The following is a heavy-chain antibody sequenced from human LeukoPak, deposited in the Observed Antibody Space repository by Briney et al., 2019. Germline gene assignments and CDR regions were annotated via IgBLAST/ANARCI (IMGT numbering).Heavy chain of an antibody. CDR1: GFTFSTCA. J-gene: IGHJ6*02. CDR2: ISGTTSGT. Sequence: PGGSLRLFCVASGFTFSTCAMSWVRQAPGKGLEWVSGISGTTSGTYYADSVKGRFTISRDNSKNTLFLQVNSLRAEDTAVYYCAKVRTYFYHGLDVWGQGTTVTVSS. D-gene: IGHD1-14*01. V-gene: IGHV3-23*01. CDR3: AKVRTYFYHGLDV.